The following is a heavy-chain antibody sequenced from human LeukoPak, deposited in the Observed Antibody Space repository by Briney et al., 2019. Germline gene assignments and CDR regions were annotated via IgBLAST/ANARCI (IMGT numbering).Heavy chain of an antibody. CDR2: IYYSGST. CDR3: ARDVQRRFDC. V-gene: IGHV4-59*12. D-gene: IGHD6-25*01. J-gene: IGHJ4*02. Sequence: PSETLSLTCTVSGGSISSYYWSWIRQPPGKGLEWIGYIYYSGSTNYNPSLKSRVTISVDTSKNQFSLQLNSVTPEDTAVYYCARDVQRRFDCWGQGTLVTVSS. CDR1: GGSISSYY.